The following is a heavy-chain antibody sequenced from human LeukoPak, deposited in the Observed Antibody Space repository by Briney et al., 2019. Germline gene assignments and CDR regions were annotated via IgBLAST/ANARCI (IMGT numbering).Heavy chain of an antibody. Sequence: GGSLRLSCAASGFTFSSYAMSWVRQAPGKGLEWVSAISGSGGSTYYADSVKGRFTISRDNSKNTLYLQMNSLRAEDTAVCYCAKGGYYLGDAFDIWGQGTMVTVSS. CDR1: GFTFSSYA. V-gene: IGHV3-23*01. CDR3: AKGGYYLGDAFDI. CDR2: ISGSGGST. D-gene: IGHD3-22*01. J-gene: IGHJ3*02.